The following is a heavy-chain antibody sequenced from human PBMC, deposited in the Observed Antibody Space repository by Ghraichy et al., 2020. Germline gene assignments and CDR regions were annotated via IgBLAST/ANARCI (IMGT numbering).Heavy chain of an antibody. CDR1: GYTFTAYH. J-gene: IGHJ4*02. V-gene: IGHV1-2*02. Sequence: AAVKVSCKASGYTFTAYHIHWVRQAPGQGLEWMGYISPNSGATNYAQKFQGRVTVTGDTSISTAYMELSRLTSDDTAVYYCARGGSGSSAYIFDYWGQGTLVTVSS. CDR2: ISPNSGAT. D-gene: IGHD2-15*01. CDR3: ARGGSGSSAYIFDY.